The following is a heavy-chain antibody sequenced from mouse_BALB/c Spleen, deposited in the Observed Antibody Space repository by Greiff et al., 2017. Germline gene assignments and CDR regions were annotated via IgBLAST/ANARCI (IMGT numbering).Heavy chain of an antibody. J-gene: IGHJ1*01. D-gene: IGHD4-1*01. CDR3: ARGLGREGYFDV. V-gene: IGHV1-9*01. CDR1: GYTFSSYW. Sequence: QVQLQQSGPELMKPGASVKISCKATGYTFSSYWIEWVKQRPGHGLEWIGEILPGSGSTNYNEKFKGKATFTADTSSNTAYMQLSSLTSEDSAVYYCARGLGREGYFDVWGAGTTVTVSS. CDR2: ILPGSGST.